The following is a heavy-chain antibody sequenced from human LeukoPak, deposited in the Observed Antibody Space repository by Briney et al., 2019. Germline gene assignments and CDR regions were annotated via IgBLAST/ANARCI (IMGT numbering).Heavy chain of an antibody. D-gene: IGHD3-22*01. CDR2: INHSGST. V-gene: IGHV4-34*01. CDR3: ARHAARYYYDSSGYRNFDY. J-gene: IGHJ4*02. Sequence: GSLRLSCAASGFTFSSYAMSWVRQAPGKGLEWIGEINHSGSTNYNPSLKSRVTISVDTSKNQFSLKLSSVTAADTAVYYCARHAARYYYDSSGYRNFDYWGQGTLVTVSS. CDR1: GFTFSSYA.